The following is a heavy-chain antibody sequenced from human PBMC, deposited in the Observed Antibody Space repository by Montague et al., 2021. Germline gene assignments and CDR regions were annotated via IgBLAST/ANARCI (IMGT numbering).Heavy chain of an antibody. CDR1: GFPVRSNY. CDR2: IYSDNST. D-gene: IGHD6-13*01. V-gene: IGHV3-66*01. Sequence: SLRLSCAASGFPVRSNYMSWVRQAPVKGLEWVSIIYSDNSTYYAYSVKGRFTIFRDNSKNTLYLQINSLRAEDTAVFYCARGGWQLSFDYWGQGTLVTVSS. CDR3: ARGGWQLSFDY. J-gene: IGHJ4*02.